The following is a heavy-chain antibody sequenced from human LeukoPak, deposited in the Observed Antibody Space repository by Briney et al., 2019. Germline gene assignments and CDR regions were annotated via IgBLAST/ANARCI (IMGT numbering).Heavy chain of an antibody. CDR3: ARDPYYDSSGYYFPFDY. V-gene: IGHV3-30*02. CDR2: IRYDGSNK. J-gene: IGHJ4*02. D-gene: IGHD3-22*01. CDR1: GFTFSSYG. Sequence: GGSLRLSCAASGFTFSSYGMHWVRQAPGKGLEWVAFIRYDGSNKYYADSVKGRFTISRDNSKNTLYLQMNSLRAEDTAVYYCARDPYYDSSGYYFPFDYWGQGTLVTVSS.